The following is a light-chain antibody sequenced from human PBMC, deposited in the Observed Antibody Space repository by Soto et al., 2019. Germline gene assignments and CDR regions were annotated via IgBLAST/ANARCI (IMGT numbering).Light chain of an antibody. CDR2: DAS. CDR1: QTITSW. J-gene: IGKJ1*01. CDR3: QQHNSYPWT. V-gene: IGKV1-5*01. Sequence: DIQMTQSPSTLSASVGDRVTISCRASQTITSWLAWYQQKPGKAPKLLIYDASSLESGVASRFSGSGSGTEFTLTISSLQPDDFATYYCQQHNSYPWTFGQGTKVEIK.